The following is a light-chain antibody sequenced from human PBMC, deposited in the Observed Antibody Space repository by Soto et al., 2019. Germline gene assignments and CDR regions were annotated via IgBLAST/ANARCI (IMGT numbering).Light chain of an antibody. V-gene: IGLV2-11*01. Sequence: QSALTQPRSVSGSPGQSVTISCTGTSNDVGRYNYVSWYQQHPGKAPKLIIYDVTQRPSGVPDRISGSKSGNTASLTISGLQAEDEVDYYRCSYAGDFIFVFGTGTKLTVL. J-gene: IGLJ1*01. CDR2: DVT. CDR3: CSYAGDFIFV. CDR1: SNDVGRYNY.